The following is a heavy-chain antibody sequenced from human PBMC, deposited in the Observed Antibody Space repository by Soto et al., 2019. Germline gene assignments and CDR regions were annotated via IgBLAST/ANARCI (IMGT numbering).Heavy chain of an antibody. J-gene: IGHJ4*02. V-gene: IGHV3-30-3*01. CDR3: ARDLPATTHYFDY. CDR1: GFTFSSYA. CDR2: ISSDGSNY. Sequence: QVQLVESGGGVVQPGRSLRLSCAASGFTFSSYAMHWVRQAAGKGLEWVAVISSDGSNYNYADSVKGRFTISRDNSKNTLYLQMNSLRAEATAVYYCARDLPATTHYFDYWGQGTLVTVFS.